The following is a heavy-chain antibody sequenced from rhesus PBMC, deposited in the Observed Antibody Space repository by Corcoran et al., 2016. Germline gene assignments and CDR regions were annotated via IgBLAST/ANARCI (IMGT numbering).Heavy chain of an antibody. Sequence: QLQLQESGPGLVKPSETLSLTCAVSGYSISSGYDWSWIRQPPGKGLEWIGYSEGSRWSTNCNPSLKNRVTISIDTSKNQFSMKLSSVTAADTAVYYCARTAGYNFDYWGQGVLVTVSS. CDR1: GYSISSGYD. CDR3: ARTAGYNFDY. CDR2: SEGSRWST. D-gene: IGHD6-13*01. V-gene: IGHV4-127*01. J-gene: IGHJ4*01.